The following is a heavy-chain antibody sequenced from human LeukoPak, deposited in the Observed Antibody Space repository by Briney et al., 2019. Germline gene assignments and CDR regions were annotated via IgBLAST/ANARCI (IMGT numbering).Heavy chain of an antibody. CDR3: ARDQSITMVRGED. CDR1: GYSISSGYY. Sequence: PSETLSLTCTVSGYSISSGYYWGWIRQPPGKGLEWIGSIYHSGSTYYNPSLKSRVTTSVDTSKNQFSLKLSSVTAADTAVYYCARDQSITMVRGEDWGQGTLVTVSS. J-gene: IGHJ4*02. D-gene: IGHD3-10*01. CDR2: IYHSGST. V-gene: IGHV4-38-2*02.